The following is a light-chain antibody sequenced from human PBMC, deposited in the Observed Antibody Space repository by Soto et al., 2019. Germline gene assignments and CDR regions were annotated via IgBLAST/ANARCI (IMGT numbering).Light chain of an antibody. CDR1: QGITTW. CDR2: AAS. Sequence: DIQMTQSPSSVSASVGDRVTITCRASQGITTWLAWYQQRPGKAPKVLIYAASSLRGGVPPRFSGSGSGTDFTLTISSLQPEDSATYYCQQADGPFGPGTKVEIK. CDR3: QQADGP. V-gene: IGKV1-12*01. J-gene: IGKJ3*01.